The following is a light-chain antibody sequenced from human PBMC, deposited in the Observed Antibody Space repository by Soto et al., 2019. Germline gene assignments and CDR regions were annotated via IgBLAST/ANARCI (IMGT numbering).Light chain of an antibody. CDR2: WAS. CDR3: QQYYSNPWT. V-gene: IGKV4-1*01. CDR1: QSVLYNVNNQNH. Sequence: DIVMTQSPDSLAVSLGERATINCKSSQSVLYNVNNQNHLGWYQQKPGQPPNLLIYWASTREFGVPDRFSGSGSGTDFTLTISSLQADDVAIYYCQQYYSNPWTFGQGTKVEIK. J-gene: IGKJ1*01.